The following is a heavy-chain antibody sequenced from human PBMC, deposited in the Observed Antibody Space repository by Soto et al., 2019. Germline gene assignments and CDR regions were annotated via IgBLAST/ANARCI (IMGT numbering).Heavy chain of an antibody. Sequence: SETLSLTCAVYGVYFSGYYWNWIRPPPGKGLEWIGEINPSGSTNDNPSLNSRVTISVDTSKNQFPLKLSSVTATDTAVYYCARQRTTVVTQAYFDHWGQGALVTVFS. D-gene: IGHD2-21*02. J-gene: IGHJ4*02. CDR1: GVYFSGYY. V-gene: IGHV4-34*01. CDR2: INPSGST. CDR3: ARQRTTVVTQAYFDH.